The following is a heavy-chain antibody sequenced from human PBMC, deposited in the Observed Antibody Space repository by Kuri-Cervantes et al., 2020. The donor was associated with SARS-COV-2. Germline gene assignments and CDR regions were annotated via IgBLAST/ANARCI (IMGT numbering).Heavy chain of an antibody. D-gene: IGHD2-2*01. CDR1: GYTFTSYG. V-gene: IGHV1-18*01. CDR2: ISAYNGNT. Sequence: VKVSCKASGYTFTSYGISWVRQAPGQGLEWMGWISAYNGNTNYAQKLQGRVTMTTDTSTSTAYMELRSLRSDDTAVYYCARDPSLGVGYCSSTSCYYDYWGQGTLVTVSS. CDR3: ARDPSLGVGYCSSTSCYYDY. J-gene: IGHJ4*02.